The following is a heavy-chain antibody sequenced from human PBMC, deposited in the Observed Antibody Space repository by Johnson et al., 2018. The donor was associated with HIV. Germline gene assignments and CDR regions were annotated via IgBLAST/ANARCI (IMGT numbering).Heavy chain of an antibody. CDR1: GFTFSSYA. CDR3: ARGGHSGYDYFEAFEM. Sequence: QMLLVESGGGVVQPGRSLRLSCAASGFTFSSYAMHWVRQAPGKGLEWVSGFYSGGSTYYADSVKGRFIISRDNSNNTLYLQLNSLRGEDTATYYCARGGHSGYDYFEAFEMWGQGTKVTVSS. CDR2: FYSGGST. V-gene: IGHV3-NL1*01. D-gene: IGHD5-12*01. J-gene: IGHJ3*02.